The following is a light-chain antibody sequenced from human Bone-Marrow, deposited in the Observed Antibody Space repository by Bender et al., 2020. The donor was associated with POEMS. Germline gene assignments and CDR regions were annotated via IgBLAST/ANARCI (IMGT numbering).Light chain of an antibody. J-gene: IGLJ3*02. V-gene: IGLV7-46*01. CDR2: DTT. Sequence: QAVVTQEPSLPVSPGGTVTFTCASNPGVVTRDHFPYWFQQKPGQAPKALIFDTTDKHSWTPARFSGALLGGAAALTPSDAQPDDEADYYCLLTYSDSSLVFGGGTKLTVL. CDR1: PGVVTRDHF. CDR3: LLTYSDSSLV.